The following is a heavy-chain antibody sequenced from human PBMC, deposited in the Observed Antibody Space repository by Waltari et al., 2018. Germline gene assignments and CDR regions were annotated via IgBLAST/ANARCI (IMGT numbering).Heavy chain of an antibody. J-gene: IGHJ4*02. CDR1: GYTFTGYY. Sequence: QVQLVQSGAEVKKPGASVKVSCKASGYTFTGYYMHWVRQAPGQGLEWIEWINPNSGGTNYAQKFQGRVTMTRDTSISTAYMELGRLRSDDTAVYYCARDAWELVPFDYWGQGTLVTVSS. D-gene: IGHD1-26*01. CDR3: ARDAWELVPFDY. CDR2: INPNSGGT. V-gene: IGHV1-2*02.